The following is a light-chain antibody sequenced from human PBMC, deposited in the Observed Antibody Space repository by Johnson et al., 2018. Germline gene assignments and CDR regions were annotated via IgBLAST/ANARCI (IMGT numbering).Light chain of an antibody. V-gene: IGLV1-51*02. CDR2: ENN. J-gene: IGLJ1*01. Sequence: QSVLTQPPSVSAAPGQKVTISCSGSSSNIGNNYVSWYQQLPGTAPTLLIYENNKRPSGIPDRFSGSKSGTSATLRITGLQNGDDADYYCGTWDSSLSAGNVFGTGTKVTVL. CDR3: GTWDSSLSAGNV. CDR1: SSNIGNNY.